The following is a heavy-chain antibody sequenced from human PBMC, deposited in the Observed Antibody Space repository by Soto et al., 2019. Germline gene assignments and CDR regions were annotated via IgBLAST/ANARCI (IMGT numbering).Heavy chain of an antibody. CDR3: AKEGGLSGSYYISSSYYFDY. CDR2: ISYDGSNT. Sequence: QVQLVESGGGVVQPGRSLRLSCAASGFTFSSYGMHWVRQAPGKGLEWVAIISYDGSNTYYADSVKGRFTISRDNSKNTLYLQMNSLGAEDPSVYYCAKEGGLSGSYYISSSYYFDYWGQGTLVTVSS. V-gene: IGHV3-30*18. CDR1: GFTFSSYG. J-gene: IGHJ4*02. D-gene: IGHD1-26*01.